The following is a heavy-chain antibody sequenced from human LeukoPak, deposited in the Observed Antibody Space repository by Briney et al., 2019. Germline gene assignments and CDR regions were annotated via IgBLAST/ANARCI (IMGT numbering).Heavy chain of an antibody. CDR2: INHSGST. CDR1: GGSFSGYY. Sequence: PSETLSLTCAVYGGSFSGYYWSWIRQPPGKGLELIGEINHSGSTNYNPSLKSRVTVSVDTSKNQFSLKLSSVTAADTAVYYCARTLGYCSSTSCYFAEYFQHWGQGTLVTVSS. V-gene: IGHV4-34*01. D-gene: IGHD2-2*01. J-gene: IGHJ1*01. CDR3: ARTLGYCSSTSCYFAEYFQH.